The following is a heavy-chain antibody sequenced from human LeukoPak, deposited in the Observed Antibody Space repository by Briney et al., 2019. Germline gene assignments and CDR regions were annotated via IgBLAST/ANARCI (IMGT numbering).Heavy chain of an antibody. CDR3: ATLMTTVTTGWFDP. D-gene: IGHD4-17*01. CDR2: FDPEDGET. CDR1: GYTFTELS. Sequence: ASVKVSCKVSGYTFTELSMHWVRQAPGKGLEWMGGFDPEDGETIYAQKFQGRVTMTEDTSTDTAYMELSSLRSEDTAVYYCATLMTTVTTGWFDPWGQGTLVTVSS. V-gene: IGHV1-24*01. J-gene: IGHJ5*02.